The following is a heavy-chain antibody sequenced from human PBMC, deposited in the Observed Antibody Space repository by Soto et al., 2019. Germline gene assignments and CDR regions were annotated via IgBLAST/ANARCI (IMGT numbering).Heavy chain of an antibody. Sequence: LRLSCVASGFAFWGDSMSWVRQAPGKGLGWVANIKQDGSKAQDLESVRGRFTISRDNSKSSVYLQMNSLTADDTALYSCARDFNAGYSYGRGEPWGQGSLVTVSS. D-gene: IGHD3-10*01. CDR2: IKQDGSKA. J-gene: IGHJ5*02. CDR3: ARDFNAGYSYGRGEP. V-gene: IGHV3-7*01. CDR1: GFAFWGDS.